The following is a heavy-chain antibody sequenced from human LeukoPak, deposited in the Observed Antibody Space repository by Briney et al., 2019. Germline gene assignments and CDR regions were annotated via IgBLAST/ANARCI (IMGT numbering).Heavy chain of an antibody. CDR1: GFTVSTNY. CDR2: IYSADST. D-gene: IGHD6-19*01. Sequence: GGSLRLSCAASGFTVSTNYMSWVRQALGKGLEWVSVIYSADSTYYADSVKGRFTTSRDNSKNTLYLQMNSLRAEDTAVYYCATAVAGPPFDYWGQGTLVTVSS. J-gene: IGHJ4*02. V-gene: IGHV3-53*01. CDR3: ATAVAGPPFDY.